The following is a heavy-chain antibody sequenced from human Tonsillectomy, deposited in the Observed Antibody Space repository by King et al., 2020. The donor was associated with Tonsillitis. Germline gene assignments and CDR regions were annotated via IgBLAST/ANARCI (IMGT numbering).Heavy chain of an antibody. V-gene: IGHV3-30*18. CDR1: GFTFSTYG. Sequence: VQLVESGGGVVQPARSLRLSCAASGFTFSTYGMHWVRQAPGKGLEWVAVISYDGSKKYYADPVKGRFTISRDNSKNTLFLQMNSLGAEDTAVYHCAKELEVVAVAATTVMDVWGQGTTVPVSS. CDR2: ISYDGSKK. J-gene: IGHJ6*02. D-gene: IGHD2-15*01. CDR3: AKELEVVAVAATTVMDV.